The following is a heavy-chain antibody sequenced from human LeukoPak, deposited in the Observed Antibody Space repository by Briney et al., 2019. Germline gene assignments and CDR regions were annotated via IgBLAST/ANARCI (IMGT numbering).Heavy chain of an antibody. D-gene: IGHD4-23*01. CDR2: ISWDGGST. CDR3: AKYIRDGMGPDANSYGGEIDY. CDR1: GLTFDDYT. Sequence: PGGSLRLSCAASGLTFDDYTMHWVRQAPGKGLEWVSLISWDGGSTYYADSVKGRFTISRGNSKNSLYLQMNSLRTEDTALYYSAKYIRDGMGPDANSYGGEIDYWGQGTLVTVSS. V-gene: IGHV3-43*01. J-gene: IGHJ4*02.